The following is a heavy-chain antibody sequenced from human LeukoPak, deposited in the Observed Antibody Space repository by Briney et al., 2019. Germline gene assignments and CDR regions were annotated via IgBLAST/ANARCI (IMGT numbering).Heavy chain of an antibody. CDR2: IYNGGST. CDR1: GFTVSSNY. CDR3: AREVSGYYCYYGMDV. D-gene: IGHD2-8*01. V-gene: IGHV3-53*01. Sequence: PGGSLRLSCAASGFTVSSNYMHWVRQAPGKGLEWVSDIYNGGSTYYADSVKGRFTISRDNSKNTLYLQMNSLRAEDTAVYYCAREVSGYYCYYGMDVWGQGTTVTASS. J-gene: IGHJ6*02.